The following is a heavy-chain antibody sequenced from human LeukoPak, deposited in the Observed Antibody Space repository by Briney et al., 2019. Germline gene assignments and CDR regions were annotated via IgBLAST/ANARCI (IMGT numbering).Heavy chain of an antibody. CDR3: ARDVDTAMVPFDY. J-gene: IGHJ4*02. D-gene: IGHD5-18*01. CDR2: INPNSGGT. Sequence: ASVKVSCKASGYTFTGYYMHWVRQAPGQGLEWMGWINPNSGGTNYAQTFKGRVTMTRDTSISTAYMELSRLRSDDTAVYYCARDVDTAMVPFDYWGQGTLVTVSS. V-gene: IGHV1-2*02. CDR1: GYTFTGYY.